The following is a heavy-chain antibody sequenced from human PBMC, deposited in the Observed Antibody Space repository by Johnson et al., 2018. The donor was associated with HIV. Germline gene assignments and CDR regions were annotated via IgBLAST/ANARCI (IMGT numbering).Heavy chain of an antibody. D-gene: IGHD3-10*01. CDR1: GFTFGDYA. Sequence: VQLVASGGGLVQPGRSLRLSCTTSGFTFGDYAMSWFRQAPGKGLEWVGFIRSKAYGGTPEYAASVNGRFTISGDESRNIAYLQMDSLKTEDTAVYYCSSRPHGSGRPLDIWGQGTLVTVSS. V-gene: IGHV3-49*03. J-gene: IGHJ3*02. CDR3: SSRPHGSGRPLDI. CDR2: IRSKAYGGTP.